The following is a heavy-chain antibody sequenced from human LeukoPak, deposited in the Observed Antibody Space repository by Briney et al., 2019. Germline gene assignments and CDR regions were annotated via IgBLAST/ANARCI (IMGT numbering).Heavy chain of an antibody. CDR3: ARDVGPYGGSPGGD. CDR2: IKTDGSES. D-gene: IGHD1-26*01. J-gene: IGHJ4*02. V-gene: IGHV3-74*01. CDR1: GFMFNSFW. Sequence: GGSLRLSCEASGFMFNSFWMHWARQSPGKGLVWVARIKTDGSESSYADFVRGRFIISSDNARNTLFLQMDSLRDDDTAVDFCARDVGPYGGSPGGDWGLGTLVTVSS.